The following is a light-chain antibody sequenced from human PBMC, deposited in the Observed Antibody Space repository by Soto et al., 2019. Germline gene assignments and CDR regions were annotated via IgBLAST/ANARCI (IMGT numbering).Light chain of an antibody. V-gene: IGKV1-5*03. J-gene: IGKJ5*01. CDR1: QTISSW. CDR2: KAS. Sequence: DIQMTQSPSSMSVSXGDGVTIICRASQTISSWLAWYQQKPGKAPKLLIYKASTLKSGVPSRFSGSGSGTEFTLTISSLQPDDFATYYCQQYNSYFFGRGTRLEIK. CDR3: QQYNSYF.